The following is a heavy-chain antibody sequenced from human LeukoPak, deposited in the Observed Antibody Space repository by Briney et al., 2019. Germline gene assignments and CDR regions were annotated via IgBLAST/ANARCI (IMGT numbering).Heavy chain of an antibody. J-gene: IGHJ3*02. CDR1: GGTFSSYA. CDR3: ARGLLGDAFDI. V-gene: IGHV1-69*13. Sequence: WGPVKVSCKASGGTFSSYAISWVRQAPGQGLEWMGGIIPIFGTANYAQKFQGRVTITADESTSTAYMELSSLRSEDTAVYYCARGLLGDAFDIWGQGTMVTVSS. D-gene: IGHD2-21*01. CDR2: IIPIFGTA.